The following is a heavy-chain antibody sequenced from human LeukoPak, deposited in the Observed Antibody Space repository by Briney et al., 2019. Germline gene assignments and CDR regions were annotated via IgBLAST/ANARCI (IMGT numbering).Heavy chain of an antibody. V-gene: IGHV3-66*04. CDR3: ARRGIQLWPHDDY. CDR1: GFTVSSNY. CDR2: IYSDGST. Sequence: GGSLRLSCAASGFTVSSNYMSWVRQDPKGLEWVSVIYSDGSTYYADSVKGRFTISRDNSKNTLYLQMNSLRAEDTAVYYCARRGIQLWPHDDYWGQGTLVTVSS. J-gene: IGHJ4*02. D-gene: IGHD5-18*01.